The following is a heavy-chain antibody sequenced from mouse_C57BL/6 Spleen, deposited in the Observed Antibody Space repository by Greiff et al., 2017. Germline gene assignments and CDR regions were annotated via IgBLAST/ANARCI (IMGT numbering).Heavy chain of an antibody. CDR2: ISDGGSYT. CDR1: GFTFSSYA. J-gene: IGHJ4*01. Sequence: EVKLMESGGGLVKPGGSLKLSCAASGFTFSSYAMSWVRQTPEKRLEWVATISDGGSYTYYPDNVKGRFTISRDNAKNNLYLQMSHLKSEDTAMYYCAREGGNYAAMDYWGQGTSVTVSS. CDR3: AREGGNYAAMDY. V-gene: IGHV5-4*01. D-gene: IGHD1-1*01.